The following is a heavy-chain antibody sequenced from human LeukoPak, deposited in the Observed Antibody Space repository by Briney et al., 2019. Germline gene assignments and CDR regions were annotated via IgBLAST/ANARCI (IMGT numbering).Heavy chain of an antibody. CDR1: GGSFSDYW. CDR3: ARGERSGSYFNPNPYFDY. D-gene: IGHD1-26*01. V-gene: IGHV4-34*01. CDR2: VKHSGRT. J-gene: IGHJ4*02. Sequence: SETLSLTCAVYGGSFSDYWWTWIRKSPGKGLEWIREVKHSGRTNYNPSLKSRVSISVDRSKKQFSLKLTSVTAADTAVYYCARGERSGSYFNPNPYFDYWGQGTLVTVSS.